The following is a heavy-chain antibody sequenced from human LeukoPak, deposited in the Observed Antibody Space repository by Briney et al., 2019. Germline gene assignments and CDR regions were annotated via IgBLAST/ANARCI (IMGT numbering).Heavy chain of an antibody. CDR2: INSNGNTI. D-gene: IGHD2-2*01. CDR3: VKIQYQLLYC. Sequence: GGSLRLSCAASGFTFSSYEMNWVRQAPGKGLEWVSYINSNGNTIYYADSVKGRFTISRDNAKNSLYLQMSSLRAEDTAVYYCVKIQYQLLYCWGQGTLVTVSS. J-gene: IGHJ4*02. V-gene: IGHV3-48*03. CDR1: GFTFSSYE.